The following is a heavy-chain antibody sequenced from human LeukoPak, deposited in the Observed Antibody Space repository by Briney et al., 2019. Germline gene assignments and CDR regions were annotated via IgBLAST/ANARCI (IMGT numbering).Heavy chain of an antibody. V-gene: IGHV4-39*01. Sequence: SETLSLTCTVSGGSISSSSYYWGWIRQPPGKGLEWIGSIYYSGSTYYNPSLKSRVTISVDTSKNQFSLKLSSVTAADTAVYYCARYWPPGRRTRGAFDIWGQGTMVTVSS. CDR1: GGSISSSSYY. CDR3: ARYWPPGRRTRGAFDI. CDR2: IYYSGST. D-gene: IGHD1/OR15-1a*01. J-gene: IGHJ3*02.